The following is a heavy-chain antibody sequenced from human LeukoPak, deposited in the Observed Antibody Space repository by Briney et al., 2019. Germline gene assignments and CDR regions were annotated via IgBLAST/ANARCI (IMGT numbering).Heavy chain of an antibody. CDR1: GFVFSNAW. J-gene: IGHJ4*02. CDR2: IKSKTNGATI. CDR3: NTDSLVQNY. V-gene: IGHV3-15*01. D-gene: IGHD2-8*02. Sequence: PGGSLRLSCAVSGFVFSNAWMSWVRQAPGKGLEWVGRIKSKTNGATIDYATHLKCRFIISRDDSKNTLHLQMNRLNTEATAEYYCNTDSLVQNYWGQGTLVTVSS.